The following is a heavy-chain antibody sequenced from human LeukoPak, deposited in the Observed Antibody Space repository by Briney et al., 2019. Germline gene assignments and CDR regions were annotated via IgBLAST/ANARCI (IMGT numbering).Heavy chain of an antibody. Sequence: PGRSLRLSCAASGFTFSKYAMHWVRQAPGKGLEWVAVIWYDGKNKYYADSVKGRFTISRDNSKNTLYLEMNSLRADDTAVYYCAKDRSVAGTDARYYFDYWGQGTLVIVSA. J-gene: IGHJ4*02. CDR1: GFTFSKYA. CDR2: IWYDGKNK. V-gene: IGHV3-33*06. D-gene: IGHD1-14*01. CDR3: AKDRSVAGTDARYYFDY.